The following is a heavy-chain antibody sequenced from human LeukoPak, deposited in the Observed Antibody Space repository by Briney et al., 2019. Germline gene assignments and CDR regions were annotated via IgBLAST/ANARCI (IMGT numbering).Heavy chain of an antibody. CDR2: IYTSGST. V-gene: IGHV4-4*07. Sequence: SETLSLTCTVSGGSISSYYWSWIRQPAGKGLEWIGRIYTSGSTNYNPSLKSRVIMSVDTSKNQFSLKLSSVTAADTAVYYCARVVTMVRGVQNWFDPWGQGTLVTVSS. D-gene: IGHD3-10*01. J-gene: IGHJ5*02. CDR1: GGSISSYY. CDR3: ARVVTMVRGVQNWFDP.